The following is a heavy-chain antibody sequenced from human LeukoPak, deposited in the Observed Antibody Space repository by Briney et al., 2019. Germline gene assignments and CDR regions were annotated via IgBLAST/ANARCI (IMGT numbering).Heavy chain of an antibody. J-gene: IGHJ4*02. V-gene: IGHV3-7*03. D-gene: IGHD3-10*01. CDR3: ASDFGSGSFFAY. Sequence: GSLRLSCGASGFTFSTHWMSWVRQIPGKGLEWVANIKQDGSEKHYVDSVRGRFTISRDNAESSLYLQMNSLRAEDTAVYYCASDFGSGSFFAYWGQGTLVTVSS. CDR1: GFTFSTHW. CDR2: IKQDGSEK.